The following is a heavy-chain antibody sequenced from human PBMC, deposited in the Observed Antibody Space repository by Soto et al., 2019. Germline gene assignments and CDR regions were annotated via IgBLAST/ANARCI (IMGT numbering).Heavy chain of an antibody. Sequence: GASVKVSCKASGGTFSSYAISWVREAPEQGLEWMGGIIPIFGTANYAQKFQGRVTITADESGITAYMELRSLISYDTAVYYCARDTYDSSGYMDYFDYWGQGTLDTVSS. J-gene: IGHJ4*02. CDR1: GGTFSSYA. CDR2: IIPIFGTA. D-gene: IGHD3-22*01. CDR3: ARDTYDSSGYMDYFDY. V-gene: IGHV1-69*13.